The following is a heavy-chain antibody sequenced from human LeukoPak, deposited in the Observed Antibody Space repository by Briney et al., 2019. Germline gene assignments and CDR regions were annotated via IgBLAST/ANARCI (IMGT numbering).Heavy chain of an antibody. Sequence: GGSLRLSCAASGFTFSSYAMHWVRQAPGKGLEYVSAISSNGGSTYYANSVKGRFTISRDNSKNTLYLQMGSLRAEDMAVYYCARFMAVAGFDYWGQGTLVTVSS. CDR3: ARFMAVAGFDY. CDR2: ISSNGGST. V-gene: IGHV3-64*01. CDR1: GFTFSSYA. J-gene: IGHJ4*02. D-gene: IGHD6-19*01.